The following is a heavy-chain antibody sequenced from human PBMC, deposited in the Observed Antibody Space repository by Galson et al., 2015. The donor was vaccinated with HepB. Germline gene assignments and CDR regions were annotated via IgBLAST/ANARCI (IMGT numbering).Heavy chain of an antibody. CDR1: GFSVSSKY. CDR3: ATEGDTTTWYRY. Sequence: SLRLSCAASGFSVSSKYMTWVRQAPGKGLEWVAVVYYGGATECAASVKGRFILSRDFSKNTLSLQLNSLRPEDTAMYYCATEGDTTTWYRYWGQGALVTVSS. J-gene: IGHJ4*02. D-gene: IGHD1-26*01. V-gene: IGHV3-66*01. CDR2: VYYGGAT.